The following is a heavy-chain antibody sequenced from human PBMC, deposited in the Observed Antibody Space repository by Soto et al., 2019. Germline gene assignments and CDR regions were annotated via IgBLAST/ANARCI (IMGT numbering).Heavy chain of an antibody. J-gene: IGHJ4*02. CDR3: DGHFGFKFDY. D-gene: IGHD3-10*01. CDR2: IYYSGST. CDR1: GGSISSSSYY. Sequence: SETLSLTCTVSGGSISSSSYYWGWIRQPPGKGLEWIGSIYYSGSTYYNPSLKSRVTISVDTSKNQFSLKLSSVTAADTAVYYYDGHFGFKFDYWGQGTLVTVSS. V-gene: IGHV4-39*01.